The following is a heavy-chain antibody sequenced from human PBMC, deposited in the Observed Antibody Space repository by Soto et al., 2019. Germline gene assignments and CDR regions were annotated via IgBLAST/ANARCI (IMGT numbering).Heavy chain of an antibody. CDR3: ASSGVLAEHNWFDP. D-gene: IGHD3-9*01. Sequence: QVQLVESGGGVVQPGRSLRLSCAASGFTFSSYGMHWVRQAPGKGLEWVAVIWYDGSNKYYADSVKGRFTISRDNSKNTLYLQMNSLRAEDTAVYYCASSGVLAEHNWFDPWGQGTLVTVSS. V-gene: IGHV3-33*01. CDR2: IWYDGSNK. J-gene: IGHJ5*02. CDR1: GFTFSSYG.